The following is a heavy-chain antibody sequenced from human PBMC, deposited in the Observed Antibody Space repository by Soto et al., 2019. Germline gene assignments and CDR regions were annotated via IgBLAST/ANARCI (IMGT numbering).Heavy chain of an antibody. J-gene: IGHJ6*02. CDR2: IYPGDSDT. CDR1: GYTFTNYW. Sequence: GESLKISCKGSGYTFTNYWIGWVRQMPGKGLEWMGIIYPGDSDTKYNPSFQGQVTISADKSITTTYLRWTSLKASDTAIYYCSALIFYYGMDVWGHGPTSNVS. V-gene: IGHV5-51*01. CDR3: SALIFYYGMDV.